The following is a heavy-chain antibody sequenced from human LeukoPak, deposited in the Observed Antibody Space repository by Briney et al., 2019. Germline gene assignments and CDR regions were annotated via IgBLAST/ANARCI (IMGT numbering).Heavy chain of an antibody. CDR1: GGTFSSYA. Sequence: SVKVSCKASGGTFSSYAISWVRQAPGQGLEWMGGIIPIFGTANYAQKFQGRVTITADESTSTAYMELSSLRSEDTAVYYCASRIIGTMVRGVIISSYYYYMDVWGKGTTVTISS. CDR3: ASRIIGTMVRGVIISSYYYYMDV. V-gene: IGHV1-69*13. J-gene: IGHJ6*03. D-gene: IGHD3-10*01. CDR2: IIPIFGTA.